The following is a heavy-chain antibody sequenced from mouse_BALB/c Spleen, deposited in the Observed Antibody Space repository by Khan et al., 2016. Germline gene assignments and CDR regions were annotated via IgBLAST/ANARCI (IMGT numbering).Heavy chain of an antibody. Sequence: EVQLQESGPGLVKPSQSLSLTCTVTGYSITSDYAWNWIRQFPGNKLEWMGYISYSGSTSYNPSLKSRISITRDTSKNQFFLQLNSVPTEDTATYYCARSWRVFYAMDYLGQGTSVTVSS. CDR2: ISYSGST. CDR3: ARSWRVFYAMDY. CDR1: GYSITSDYA. V-gene: IGHV3-2*02. J-gene: IGHJ4*01.